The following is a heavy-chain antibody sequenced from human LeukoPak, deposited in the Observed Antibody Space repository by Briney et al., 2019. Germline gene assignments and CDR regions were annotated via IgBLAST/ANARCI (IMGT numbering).Heavy chain of an antibody. D-gene: IGHD3-10*01. CDR1: GFTFSSYA. CDR3: ANDGSGPFDY. CDR2: ISGSGGST. J-gene: IGHJ4*02. V-gene: IGHV3-23*01. Sequence: PGGSLRLSCAASGFTFSSYAMSWVRQAPGKGLEWVSAISGSGGSTYYADSVKVRFTISSDNSKNTMYLQMNSLRAEDTAVSYCANDGSGPFDYWGQGTLVTVSS.